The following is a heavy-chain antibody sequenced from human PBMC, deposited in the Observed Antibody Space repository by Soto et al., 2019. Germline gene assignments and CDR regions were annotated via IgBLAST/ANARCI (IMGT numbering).Heavy chain of an antibody. Sequence: EVQLVESGGGLVQPGGSLRLTCVASGFPFSIYSMNWVRQAPGKGLEWSSYITSDTNTIKYADSVKGRFTISRDNAKTFVYLHMNSLRDEDTAVYFCANSVEGHFDHWGQGTVVTVSS. CDR2: ITSDTNTI. J-gene: IGHJ4*02. CDR3: ANSVEGHFDH. V-gene: IGHV3-48*02. CDR1: GFPFSIYS. D-gene: IGHD6-19*01.